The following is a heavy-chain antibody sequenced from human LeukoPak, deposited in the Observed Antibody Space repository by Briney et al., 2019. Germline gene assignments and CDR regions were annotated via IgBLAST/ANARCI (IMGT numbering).Heavy chain of an antibody. Sequence: SETLSLTCAVYGGSFSGYYWSGIGKPPGKGREWIGEINHSGSTNYNPSLKSRVTISVDTSKNQFSLKLSSVTAADTAVYYCARGRLKLRFFDYWGQGTLVTVSS. CDR3: ARGRLKLRFFDY. D-gene: IGHD5-18*01. CDR1: GGSFSGYY. CDR2: INHSGST. V-gene: IGHV4-34*01. J-gene: IGHJ4*02.